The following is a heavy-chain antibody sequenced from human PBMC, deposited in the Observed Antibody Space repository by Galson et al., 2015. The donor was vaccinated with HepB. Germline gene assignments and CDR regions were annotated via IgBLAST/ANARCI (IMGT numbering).Heavy chain of an antibody. V-gene: IGHV3-48*04. CDR1: GFAFSDLN. CDR3: TRDDYYETSGHSEGNY. Sequence: SLRLSCAASGFAFSDLNMNWVRQAPGKGLEWLSYISGSSDTIFYADSVKGRFSISRDNAKNSLYLQMNGLRAEDTAVYYCTRDDYYETSGHSEGNYWGLGTLVIVSS. J-gene: IGHJ4*02. D-gene: IGHD3-22*01. CDR2: ISGSSDTI.